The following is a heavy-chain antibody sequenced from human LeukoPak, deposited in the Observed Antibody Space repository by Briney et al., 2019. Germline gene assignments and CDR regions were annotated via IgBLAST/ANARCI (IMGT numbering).Heavy chain of an antibody. D-gene: IGHD3-3*01. J-gene: IGHJ4*02. CDR1: GGSISSYY. Sequence: SETLSLTCTVSGGSISSYYWSWIRQPPGKGLEWIGYIYYSGSTNYNPSLKSRVTISVDTSKNQFSLKLSSATAADTAVYYCARAGGFRSPITYWGQGTLVTVSS. CDR3: ARAGGFRSPITY. V-gene: IGHV4-59*01. CDR2: IYYSGST.